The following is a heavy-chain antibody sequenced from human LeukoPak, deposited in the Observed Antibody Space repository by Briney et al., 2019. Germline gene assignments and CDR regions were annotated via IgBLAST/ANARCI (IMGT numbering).Heavy chain of an antibody. D-gene: IGHD2-8*01. CDR2: ISYDGSNK. V-gene: IGHV3-30*18. CDR1: GFTFSSYG. J-gene: IGHJ6*02. CDR3: VKGRGYCTNGVCYIRPYYYYGMDV. Sequence: GGSLRPSCAASGFTFSSYGMHWVRQAPGKGLEWVAVISYDGSNKYYADSVKGRFTISRDNSKNTLYLQMNSLRAEDTAVYYCVKGRGYCTNGVCYIRPYYYYGMDVWGQGTTVTVSS.